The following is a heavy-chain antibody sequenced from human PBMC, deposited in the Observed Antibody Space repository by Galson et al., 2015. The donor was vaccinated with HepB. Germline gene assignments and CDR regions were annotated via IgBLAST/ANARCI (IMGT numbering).Heavy chain of an antibody. CDR1: GGTFSSYA. J-gene: IGHJ3*02. CDR3: ARDRKEYYYDSSGNEDDAFDI. CDR2: IIPIFGTA. V-gene: IGHV1-69*13. D-gene: IGHD3-22*01. Sequence: SVTVSCKASGGTFSSYAISWVRQAPGQGLEWMGGIIPIFGTANYAQKFQGRVTITADESTSTAYMELSSLRSEDTAVYYCARDRKEYYYDSSGNEDDAFDIWGQGTMVTVSS.